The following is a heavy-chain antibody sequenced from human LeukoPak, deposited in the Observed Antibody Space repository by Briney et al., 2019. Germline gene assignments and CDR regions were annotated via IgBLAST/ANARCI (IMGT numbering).Heavy chain of an antibody. Sequence: GGSLRLSCAASGFTFTNYAMTWVRQAPGKGLEWVSSISASGVMTYYADSVKGRFTISRDNSKNTLSLQMNSLRADDTAIYYCTRSGYRHPYHFESWGQGTLVIVSS. J-gene: IGHJ4*02. V-gene: IGHV3-23*01. CDR3: TRSGYRHPYHFES. D-gene: IGHD3-22*01. CDR1: GFTFTNYA. CDR2: ISASGVMT.